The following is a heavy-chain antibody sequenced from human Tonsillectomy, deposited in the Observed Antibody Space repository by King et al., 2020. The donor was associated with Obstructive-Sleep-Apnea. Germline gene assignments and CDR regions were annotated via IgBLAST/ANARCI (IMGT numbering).Heavy chain of an antibody. CDR1: GASISSLDYY. Sequence: QLQESGPGLVKPSETLSLTCSVSGASISSLDYYWGWIRQPPGKGLEWIGTIYSSGGAYYNPSLKSRVTISVNTSKTQFSLSPISVAAADTAVYYCARGREDYDTSGAFAFDIWGPGTMATVSS. J-gene: IGHJ3*02. CDR2: IYSSGGA. CDR3: ARGREDYDTSGAFAFDI. V-gene: IGHV4-39*01. D-gene: IGHD3-22*01.